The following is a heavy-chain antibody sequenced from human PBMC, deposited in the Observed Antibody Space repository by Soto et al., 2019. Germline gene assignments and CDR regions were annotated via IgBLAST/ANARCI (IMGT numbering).Heavy chain of an antibody. CDR3: ARDYHPLGYCSSTSCYIPGHNWFDP. CDR1: GYTFTSYG. D-gene: IGHD2-2*02. CDR2: ISAYNGNT. J-gene: IGHJ5*02. V-gene: IGHV1-18*01. Sequence: ASVKVSCKASGYTFTSYGISWVRQAPGQGLEWMGWISAYNGNTNYAQKLQGRVTMTTDTSTSTAYMELRSLRSDDTAVYYCARDYHPLGYCSSTSCYIPGHNWFDPWGQGTLVTVS.